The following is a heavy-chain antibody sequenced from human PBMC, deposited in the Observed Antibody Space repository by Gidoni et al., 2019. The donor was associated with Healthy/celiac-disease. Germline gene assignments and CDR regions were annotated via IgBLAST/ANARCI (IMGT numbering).Heavy chain of an antibody. J-gene: IGHJ4*02. CDR2: ISWNSGSI. CDR3: AKDGSAAQSGYYFDY. D-gene: IGHD6-13*01. V-gene: IGHV3-9*01. Sequence: EVQLVESGGGLVQRGRSLRIAGEASGVTLDDYAMHRVRQAPGKGLEWVSRISWNSGSIGYADSVTGRFTISRDNAKNSLYLQMNSLRAEDTALYYCAKDGSAAQSGYYFDYWGQGTLVTVSS. CDR1: GVTLDDYA.